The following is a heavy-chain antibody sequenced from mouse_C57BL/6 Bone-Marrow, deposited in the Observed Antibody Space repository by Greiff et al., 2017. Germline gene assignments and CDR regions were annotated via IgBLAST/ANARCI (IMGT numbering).Heavy chain of an antibody. D-gene: IGHD6-1*01. CDR3: ARAPSFAY. CDR1: GFTFSSYG. V-gene: IGHV5-6*01. CDR2: ISSGGSYT. J-gene: IGHJ3*01. Sequence: EVQLVESGGDLVKPGGSLKLSCAASGFTFSSYGMSWVRQTPDKRLEWVATISSGGSYTYYPDSVKGRFTISRDNAKNTLYLQMSSLKSEDTAMYCCARAPSFAYWGQGTLVTVSA.